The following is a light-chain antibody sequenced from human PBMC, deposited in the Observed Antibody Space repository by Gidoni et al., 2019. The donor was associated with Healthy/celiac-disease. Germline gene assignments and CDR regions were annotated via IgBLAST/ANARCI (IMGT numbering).Light chain of an antibody. J-gene: IGKJ1*01. CDR3: QQYNSWWT. CDR1: QSISSW. CDR2: KAS. V-gene: IGKV1-5*03. Sequence: DIQMTQSPSTLSASVGDRVTITCLASQSISSWLAWYQQKPGKAPKLLIYKASSLESGVPSRFSGSGSGTEFTLTISSLQPDDFATYYCQQYNSWWTFXXXTKVEIK.